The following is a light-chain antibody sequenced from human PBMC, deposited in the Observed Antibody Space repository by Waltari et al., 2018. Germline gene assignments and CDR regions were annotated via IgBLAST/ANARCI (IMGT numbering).Light chain of an antibody. V-gene: IGKV1-5*03. Sequence: DIQMTQSPSTLSASVGDRVPITCRASQSISSWLAWYQQKPGKAPKLLIYKASSLESGVPSRFSGSGSVTEFTLTISSLQPDDFATYYCQQYNSYSWTFGQGPKVEIK. CDR3: QQYNSYSWT. J-gene: IGKJ1*01. CDR1: QSISSW. CDR2: KAS.